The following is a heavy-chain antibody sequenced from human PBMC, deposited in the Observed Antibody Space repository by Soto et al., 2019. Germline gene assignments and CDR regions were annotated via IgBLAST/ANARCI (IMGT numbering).Heavy chain of an antibody. V-gene: IGHV1-69*13. CDR2: IIPIFGTA. Sequence: ASVKVSCKASGGTFSSYAISWVRQAPGQGLEWMGGIIPIFGTANYAQKFQGRVTITADESTSTAYMELSSLRSEDTAVYYCARERYPGIVATILDYWGQGTLVTV. D-gene: IGHD5-12*01. CDR1: GGTFSSYA. CDR3: ARERYPGIVATILDY. J-gene: IGHJ4*02.